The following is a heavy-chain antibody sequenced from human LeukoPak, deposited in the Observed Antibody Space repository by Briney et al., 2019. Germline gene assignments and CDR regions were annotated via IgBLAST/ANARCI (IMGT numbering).Heavy chain of an antibody. J-gene: IGHJ4*02. V-gene: IGHV1-18*04. CDR3: ARGGDYYGSGSYIDY. Sequence: ASVKVSCKASGYTFTSYNIHWVRQAPGQGLEWMGRIIPILGIANYAQKLQGRVTMTTDTSTSTAYMELRSLRSDDTAVYYCARGGDYYGSGSYIDYWGQGTLVTVSS. CDR1: GYTFTSYN. D-gene: IGHD3-10*01. CDR2: IIPILGIA.